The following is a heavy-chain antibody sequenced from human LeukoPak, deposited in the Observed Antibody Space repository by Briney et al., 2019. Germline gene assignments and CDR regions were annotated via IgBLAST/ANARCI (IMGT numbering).Heavy chain of an antibody. CDR1: GFTLIRYW. J-gene: IGHJ4*02. CDR2: IHYDGSTT. CDR3: ARDGYSDPFDY. Sequence: PGGSLSLFCAASGFTLIRYWMHWVRQAPGKGLEWVSRIHYDGSTTSYADAVKGRFTISRDNAKNTLYLQMNSLRAEDTAVYYCARDGYSDPFDYWGRGIVDTVSS. D-gene: IGHD5-18*01. V-gene: IGHV3-74*01.